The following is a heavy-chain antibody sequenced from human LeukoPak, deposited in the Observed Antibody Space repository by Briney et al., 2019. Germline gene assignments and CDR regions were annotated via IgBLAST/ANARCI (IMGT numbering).Heavy chain of an antibody. CDR3: ARRYSNYFFDY. CDR2: IYHSGST. Sequence: PSETLSLTCAVSGYSITSGSYWAWIRQPPGKGLEWVGNIYHSGSTYYNPSLKSRVTISVDTSKNQFSLKLSSVTAADTAVYYCARRYSNYFFDYWGQGTLVTVSS. CDR1: GYSITSGSY. V-gene: IGHV4-38-2*01. J-gene: IGHJ4*02. D-gene: IGHD4-11*01.